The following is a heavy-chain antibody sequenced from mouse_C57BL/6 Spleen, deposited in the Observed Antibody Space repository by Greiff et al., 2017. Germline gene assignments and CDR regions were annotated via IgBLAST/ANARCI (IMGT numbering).Heavy chain of an antibody. D-gene: IGHD2-4*01. CDR3: ARSGGLRYAMDY. V-gene: IGHV1-82*01. CDR1: GYAFSSSW. CDR2: IYPGDGDT. Sequence: VQLQQSGPELVKPGASVKISCKASGYAFSSSWMNWVKQRPGKGLEWIGRIYPGDGDTNYNGKFKGKATLTADKSSSTAYMQLSSLTSEDSAVYFCARSGGLRYAMDYWGQGTSVTVSS. J-gene: IGHJ4*01.